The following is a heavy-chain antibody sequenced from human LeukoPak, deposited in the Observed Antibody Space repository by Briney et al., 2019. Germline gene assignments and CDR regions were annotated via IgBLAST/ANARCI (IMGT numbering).Heavy chain of an antibody. J-gene: IGHJ4*02. CDR2: IGTAGDT. Sequence: GGSLRLSCATSGFTFSSYAMHWVRQATGKGLEWVSAIGTAGDTFYPGSVKGRFTISRENAKNSLSLQMKSLRAEDTAVYYCVRQQTPHGNFDYWGQGTLVTVSS. D-gene: IGHD1-26*01. V-gene: IGHV3-13*01. CDR3: VRQQTPHGNFDY. CDR1: GFTFSSYA.